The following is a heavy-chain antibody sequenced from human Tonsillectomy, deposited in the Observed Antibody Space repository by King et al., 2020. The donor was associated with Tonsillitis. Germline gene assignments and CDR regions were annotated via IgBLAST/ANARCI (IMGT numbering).Heavy chain of an antibody. CDR1: GFTFSRYG. V-gene: IGHV3-33*01. D-gene: IGHD2/OR15-2a*01. J-gene: IGHJ3*02. Sequence: VQLVESGGGVVQPGRSLRLSCAASGFTFSRYGMHVARHAPGKGLAWVAAIGYDGRNKYDVDSVKGRFTISRDNSKNILYLQMDSLRAEDTAMYHCARSIQSANSDAFDIWGQGTMVTVSS. CDR2: IGYDGRNK. CDR3: ARSIQSANSDAFDI.